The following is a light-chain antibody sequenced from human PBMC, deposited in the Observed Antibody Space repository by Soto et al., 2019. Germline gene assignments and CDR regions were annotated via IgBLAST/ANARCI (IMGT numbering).Light chain of an antibody. V-gene: IGKV1-39*01. CDR2: AAS. CDR1: QSISSY. CDR3: QQSSEATWT. J-gene: IGKJ1*01. Sequence: DIQMTQSPSSLSASVGDRVTITCRASQSISSYLNWYQQKPGKAPKLLIYAASSLQSGVPSRFSGSGSGTDFTLTISSLQPEDFATYYCQQSSEATWTFGQGTKGDIK.